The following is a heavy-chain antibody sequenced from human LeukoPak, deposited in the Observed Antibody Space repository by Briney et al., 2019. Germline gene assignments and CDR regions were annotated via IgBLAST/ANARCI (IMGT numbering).Heavy chain of an antibody. V-gene: IGHV1-8*03. J-gene: IGHJ5*02. CDR3: AREIAAAGTRWFDP. Sequence: ASVKVSCKASGYTFTSYDINWVRQATGQGLELMGWMNPNSGNTGYAQKFQGRVTITRNTSISTAYMELSSLRSEDTAVYYCAREIAAAGTRWFDPWGQGTLVTVSS. D-gene: IGHD6-13*01. CDR2: MNPNSGNT. CDR1: GYTFTSYD.